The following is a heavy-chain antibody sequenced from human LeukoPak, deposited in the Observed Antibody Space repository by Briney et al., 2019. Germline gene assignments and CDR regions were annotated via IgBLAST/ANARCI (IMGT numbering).Heavy chain of an antibody. V-gene: IGHV4-61*02. CDR1: GGSISSGSYY. Sequence: SETLSLTCTVSGGSISSGSYYWSWIRQPAGKGLEWIGRIYTSGSTNYNPSLKSRVTISVDTSKNQFSLKLSSVTAADTAVYYCASSIAAAGIFDIWGQGTMVTVSS. CDR3: ASSIAAAGIFDI. J-gene: IGHJ3*02. CDR2: IYTSGST. D-gene: IGHD6-13*01.